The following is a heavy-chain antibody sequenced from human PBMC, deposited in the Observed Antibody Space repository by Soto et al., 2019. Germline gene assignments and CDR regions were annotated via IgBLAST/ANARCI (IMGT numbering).Heavy chain of an antibody. CDR3: TRDQGGSYDSWFDP. CDR1: TFSMYS. J-gene: IGHJ5*02. D-gene: IGHD1-26*01. V-gene: IGHV3-21*01. Sequence: PGGSLRLSCNFTFSMYSMNWVRQAPGKVLEWVASISSGGTYIKYADSVKGRFTISRDNAKNSVSLQMNSLRVDDTAVYFCTRDQGGSYDSWFDPWGQGTLVTVSS. CDR2: ISSGGTYI.